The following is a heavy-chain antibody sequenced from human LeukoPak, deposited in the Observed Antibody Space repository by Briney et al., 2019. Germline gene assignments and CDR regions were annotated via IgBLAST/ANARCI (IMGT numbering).Heavy chain of an antibody. CDR1: GYTFTSYG. CDR2: ISAYNGNT. CDR3: ERIETEDYGDYEGLSWPLGY. Sequence: ASVKVSCKASGYTFTSYGISWVRQAPGQGLEGMGWISAYNGNTNYAQKLQGRVTMTTDTSTSTDYMELRSLRSDDTAVYYCERIETEDYGDYEGLSWPLGYWGQGTLVTVSS. J-gene: IGHJ4*02. D-gene: IGHD4-17*01. V-gene: IGHV1-18*01.